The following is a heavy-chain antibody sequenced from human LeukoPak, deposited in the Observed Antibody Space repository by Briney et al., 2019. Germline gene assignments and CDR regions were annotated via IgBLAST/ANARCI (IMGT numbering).Heavy chain of an antibody. Sequence: GASVKVSCKASGYTFTGYYMHWVRQAPGQGLEWMGWINPNSGGTNYAQKFQGRVAMTRDTSISTAYMELSRLRSDDTAVYYCARDSGAAGGFDYWGQGTLVTVSS. CDR2: INPNSGGT. J-gene: IGHJ4*02. CDR1: GYTFTGYY. CDR3: ARDSGAAGGFDY. D-gene: IGHD1-26*01. V-gene: IGHV1-2*02.